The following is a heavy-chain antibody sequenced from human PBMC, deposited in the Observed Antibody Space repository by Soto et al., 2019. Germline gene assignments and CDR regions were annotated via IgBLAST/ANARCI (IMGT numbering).Heavy chain of an antibody. CDR3: ARSTIFGVVGTNWFDP. J-gene: IGHJ5*02. CDR2: IWYDGSNK. V-gene: IGHV3-33*01. D-gene: IGHD3-3*01. Sequence: QVQLVESGGGVVQPGRSLRLSCAASGFTFSSYGMHWVRQAPGKGLEWVAVIWYDGSNKYYADSVKGRFTISRDNSKNPLYRQMNSLRGEDTAVYYCARSTIFGVVGTNWFDPWGQGTLVTVSS. CDR1: GFTFSSYG.